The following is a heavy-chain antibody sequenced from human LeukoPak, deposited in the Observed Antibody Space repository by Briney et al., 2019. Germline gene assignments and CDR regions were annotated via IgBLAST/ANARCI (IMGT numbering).Heavy chain of an antibody. CDR3: AKDGYSSGWYDY. V-gene: IGHV1-69*13. J-gene: IGHJ4*02. CDR1: GGTFSSYA. D-gene: IGHD6-19*01. Sequence: SVKVSCKASGGTFSSYAISWVRQAPGQGLEWMGGIIPIFGTANYAQKFQGRVTITADESTSTAYMELSSLRSEDTAVYYCAKDGYSSGWYDYWGQGTLVTVSS. CDR2: IIPIFGTA.